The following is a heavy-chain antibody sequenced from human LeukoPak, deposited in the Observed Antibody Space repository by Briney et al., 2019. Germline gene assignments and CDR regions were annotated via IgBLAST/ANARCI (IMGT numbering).Heavy chain of an antibody. CDR2: IGTAGDT. V-gene: IGHV3-13*01. D-gene: IGHD6-6*01. CDR1: GFTFSSYD. CDR3: ARESFEYSSSYYYYYYYMDV. J-gene: IGHJ6*03. Sequence: GGSLRLSCAASGFTFSSYDMHWVRQATGKGLEWVSAIGTAGDTYYPGSVKGRFTISRENAKNSLYLQMNSLRAGDTAVYYCARESFEYSSSYYYYYYYMDVWGKGTMVTVSS.